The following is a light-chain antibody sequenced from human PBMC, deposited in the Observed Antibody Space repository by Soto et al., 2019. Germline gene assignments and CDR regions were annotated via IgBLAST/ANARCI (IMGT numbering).Light chain of an antibody. CDR3: QQRSNWIT. Sequence: EILSTQSPATLSLSPGERPTLSCRARQSVSSYLAWYQQKPGQAPRLLIYDASNRATGIPARFSGSGSGTDFTLTIRSLEPEDFAVDYCQQRSNWITFGQGTRLEIK. CDR2: DAS. J-gene: IGKJ5*01. CDR1: QSVSSY. V-gene: IGKV3-11*01.